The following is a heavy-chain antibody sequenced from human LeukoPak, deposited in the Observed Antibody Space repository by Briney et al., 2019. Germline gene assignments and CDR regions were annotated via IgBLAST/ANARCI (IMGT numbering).Heavy chain of an antibody. CDR1: GGSISSYY. Sequence: SETLSLTCTVSGGSISSYYWSWIRQPPGKGLEWIGYIYYSGSTNYNPSLKSRVTISVDTSKNQFSLKLSSVTAADTAVYYCARASHSHKIYFDWEYMDVWGKGTTVTISS. CDR3: ARASHSHKIYFDWEYMDV. J-gene: IGHJ6*03. V-gene: IGHV4-59*01. CDR2: IYYSGST. D-gene: IGHD3-9*01.